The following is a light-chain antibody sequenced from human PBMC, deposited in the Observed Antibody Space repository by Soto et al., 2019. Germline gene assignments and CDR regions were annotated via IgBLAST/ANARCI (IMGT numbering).Light chain of an antibody. Sequence: EIEMTQSPGTLSLSPGERATLSCRASQSVTTNLAWYQQRPGQAPRLLIYGASTRASGIPARFSGSGSGTEFTLTIDSLQSEDFAVYYCQQYNNRPPWTFGQGTKVDIK. J-gene: IGKJ1*01. V-gene: IGKV3-15*01. CDR2: GAS. CDR1: QSVTTN. CDR3: QQYNNRPPWT.